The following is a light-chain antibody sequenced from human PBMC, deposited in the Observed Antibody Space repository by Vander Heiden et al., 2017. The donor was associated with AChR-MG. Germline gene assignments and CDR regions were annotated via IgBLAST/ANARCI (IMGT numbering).Light chain of an antibody. CDR1: EDIKTW. V-gene: IGKV1D-16*01. Sequence: DIQMTQSPSSLSASVADRVTLTCRASEDIKTWLAWYQQKPGKAPKSLISAASTLQPGVPSRFSGSGSMTSFTLTITGLQPEDFATYFCQQYRTYPLTFGGGTKVEIK. CDR3: QQYRTYPLT. J-gene: IGKJ4*01. CDR2: AAS.